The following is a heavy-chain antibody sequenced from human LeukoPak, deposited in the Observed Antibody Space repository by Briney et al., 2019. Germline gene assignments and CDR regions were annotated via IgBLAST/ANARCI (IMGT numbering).Heavy chain of an antibody. CDR3: ARGGRQNYYYYYYMDV. CDR2: INHSGNT. Sequence: SETLSLTCAVYGGSFTIYSWTWIRQSPGKGLEWIGEINHSGNTNYNPSLKSRVTISVDTSKNQFSLQVTSVTAADTAVYYCARGGRQNYYYYYYMDVWGKGTTVTVSS. D-gene: IGHD6-25*01. V-gene: IGHV4-34*01. CDR1: GGSFTIYS. J-gene: IGHJ6*03.